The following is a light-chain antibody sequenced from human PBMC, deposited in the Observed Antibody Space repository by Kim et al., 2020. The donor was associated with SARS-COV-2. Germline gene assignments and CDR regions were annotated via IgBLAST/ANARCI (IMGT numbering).Light chain of an antibody. CDR1: QSVLYSSNKKNN. V-gene: IGKV4-1*01. CDR3: QQYSSPPLT. Sequence: DIVMTQSPDSLAVSLGERATINCKSSQSVLYSSNKKNNLAWYQQKPGQPPKLLIYWASTRESGVSDRFSGSGSGTDFTLTISSLQAEDVAVYYCQQYSSPPLTFGGGTKVDIK. CDR2: WAS. J-gene: IGKJ4*01.